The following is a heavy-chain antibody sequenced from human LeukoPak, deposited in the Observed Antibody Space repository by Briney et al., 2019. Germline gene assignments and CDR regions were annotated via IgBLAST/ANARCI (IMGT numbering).Heavy chain of an antibody. CDR3: ARVLKYCSGGNCYSGGLGYMDV. V-gene: IGHV3-11*01. J-gene: IGHJ6*03. Sequence: GGSLRLSCAASGFTFSDYNMRWIRQAPGKGLEWVSSISRSGSTKYYADSVKGRFTISRDNAKNSLFLQMNSLRAEDTAMYYCARVLKYCSGGNCYSGGLGYMDVWGKGTTVTISS. CDR1: GFTFSDYN. CDR2: ISRSGSTK. D-gene: IGHD2-15*01.